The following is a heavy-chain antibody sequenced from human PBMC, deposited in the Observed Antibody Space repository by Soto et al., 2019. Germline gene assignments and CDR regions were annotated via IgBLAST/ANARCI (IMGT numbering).Heavy chain of an antibody. Sequence: PXGSLRLSCAASGFTFSSYAMSWVRQAPGKGLEWVSAISGSVGSTYYADSVKGRFTISRDNSKNTLYLQMNSLRAEDTAVYYCANLYYDSSPRYYWGQGTLVTVSS. J-gene: IGHJ4*02. CDR2: ISGSVGST. CDR3: ANLYYDSSPRYY. D-gene: IGHD3-22*01. V-gene: IGHV3-23*01. CDR1: GFTFSSYA.